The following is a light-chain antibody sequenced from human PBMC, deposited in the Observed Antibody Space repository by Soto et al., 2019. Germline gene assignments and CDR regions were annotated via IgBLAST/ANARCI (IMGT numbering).Light chain of an antibody. Sequence: DIVMTQSPDSLAVYLGERATINCKSGQSVLYSSNNKNYLAWYQKKPGQPPKLLIYWVSTRESGVPDRFSGSGSGTDFNLTISRLQAEDVAVYYCQQYYSTPITFGQGTRLEIK. CDR3: QQYYSTPIT. CDR1: QSVLYSSNNKNY. V-gene: IGKV4-1*01. J-gene: IGKJ5*01. CDR2: WVS.